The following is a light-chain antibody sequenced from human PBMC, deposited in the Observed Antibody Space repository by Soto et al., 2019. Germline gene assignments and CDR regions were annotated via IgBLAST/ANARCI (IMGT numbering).Light chain of an antibody. J-gene: IGKJ5*01. Sequence: EIVITQSPSTLSVSPGERATLSCRASQSVSSNLAWYQQKPGQAPRLLIYGASTRATGIPARFSGSGSGTEFTLTISSLQSEDFAVYYCQPFGSSVTFGQGTRLAV. CDR1: QSVSSN. CDR3: QPFGSSVT. V-gene: IGKV3-15*01. CDR2: GAS.